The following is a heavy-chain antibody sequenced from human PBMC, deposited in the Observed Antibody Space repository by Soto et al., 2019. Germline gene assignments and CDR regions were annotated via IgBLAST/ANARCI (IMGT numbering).Heavy chain of an antibody. V-gene: IGHV3-7*01. D-gene: IGHD3-3*01. CDR1: VFTFSSSW. J-gene: IGHJ6*03. Sequence: VPLRLSCAPSVFTFSSSWMSWVRQAPGKGLEWVANIKQDGSEKYYVDSVKGRFTISRDNSKNTLYLQMNSLRAEDTAVYYCAREWIGAYYYYYMDVWGKGTTVNVSS. CDR3: AREWIGAYYYYYMDV. CDR2: IKQDGSEK.